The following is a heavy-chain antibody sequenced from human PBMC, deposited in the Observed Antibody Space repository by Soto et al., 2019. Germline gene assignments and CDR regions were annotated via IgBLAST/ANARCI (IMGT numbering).Heavy chain of an antibody. Sequence: QVQLQQWGAGLLKPSETLSLTCAVFGGSVNSGNYYWSWIRQPPGKGLEWIGEMSHGGGTHFNPSPKSRVTTSVDTPKNQFSLKMGSGTAADTALYYCARVERGTATTVVDAFDVWGPGTMVTVSS. V-gene: IGHV4-34*01. D-gene: IGHD1-1*01. J-gene: IGHJ3*01. CDR2: MSHGGGT. CDR3: ARVERGTATTVVDAFDV. CDR1: GGSVNSGNYY.